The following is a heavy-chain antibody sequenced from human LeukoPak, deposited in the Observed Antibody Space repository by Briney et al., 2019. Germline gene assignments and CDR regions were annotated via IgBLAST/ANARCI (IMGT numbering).Heavy chain of an antibody. Sequence: GGSLRLSCAASGFTFSSSAMSWVRQTPGKGLEWVSSITGNGATTYYSDSVKGRFTISRDNSKNTLSLQMNSLRAEDTAVYFCAKERRRVDTAMVRSYYFEDLGQGTLVTVSS. V-gene: IGHV3-23*01. CDR3: AKERRRVDTAMVRSYYFED. CDR1: GFTFSSSA. J-gene: IGHJ4*02. D-gene: IGHD5-18*01. CDR2: ITGNGATT.